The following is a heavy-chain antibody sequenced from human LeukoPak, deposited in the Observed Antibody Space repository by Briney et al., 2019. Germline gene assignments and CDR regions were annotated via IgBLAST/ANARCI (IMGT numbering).Heavy chain of an antibody. CDR1: GFTVSSNY. V-gene: IGHV3-66*01. Sequence: TGGSLRLSCAASGFTVSSNYMSWVRQAPGKGLEWVSVIYSGGSTYYADSVKGRFTISRDNSKNTLYLQMNSLRAEDTAVYYCARGPMTTVRVGLWDRSYYYYYYMDVWGKGTTVTVSS. CDR3: ARGPMTTVRVGLWDRSYYYYYYMDV. D-gene: IGHD4-17*01. CDR2: IYSGGST. J-gene: IGHJ6*03.